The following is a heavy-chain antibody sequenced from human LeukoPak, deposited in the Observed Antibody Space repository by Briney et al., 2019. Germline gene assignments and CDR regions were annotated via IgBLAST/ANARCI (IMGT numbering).Heavy chain of an antibody. CDR3: AKGTTMIVVVITSYYYYGMDV. CDR2: ISGSGVST. J-gene: IGHJ6*02. D-gene: IGHD3-22*01. V-gene: IGHV3-23*01. Sequence: GGSLRLSCAASGFTFSSYAMSWVGQAPGKGLEWVSAISGSGVSTYYADSVKGRFTISRDNSKNTLYLQMNSLRAEDTAVYYCAKGTTMIVVVITSYYYYGMDVWGQATTVTVSS. CDR1: GFTFSSYA.